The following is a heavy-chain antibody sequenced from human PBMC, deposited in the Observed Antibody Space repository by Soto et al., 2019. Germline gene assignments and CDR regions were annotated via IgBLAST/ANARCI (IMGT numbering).Heavy chain of an antibody. V-gene: IGHV1-69*13. CDR3: ASEIISSTQYYYCYYGMDV. D-gene: IGHD6-6*01. Sequence: SVKVSCKASGGTFSSYAISWVRQAPGQGLEWMGGIIPIFGTVNYAQKFQGRVTITADESTSTAYMELNSLRSDDTAVYYCASEIISSTQYYYCYYGMDVWGQGTTVTVSS. J-gene: IGHJ6*02. CDR2: IIPIFGTV. CDR1: GGTFSSYA.